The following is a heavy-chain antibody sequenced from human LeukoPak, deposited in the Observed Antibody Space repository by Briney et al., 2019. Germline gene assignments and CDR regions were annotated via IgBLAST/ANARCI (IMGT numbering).Heavy chain of an antibody. V-gene: IGHV3-23*01. CDR1: GFTFSSYA. CDR3: ARRPVWGKLDY. Sequence: PGGSLRLSCAASGFTFSSYAMSWVRQAPGKGLEWVSAISGSGSNTYYADSVKGRFTISRDNSKNTLYLQMNSLRAEDTAVYYCARRPVWGKLDYWGQGILVTVSS. D-gene: IGHD7-27*01. CDR2: ISGSGSNT. J-gene: IGHJ4*02.